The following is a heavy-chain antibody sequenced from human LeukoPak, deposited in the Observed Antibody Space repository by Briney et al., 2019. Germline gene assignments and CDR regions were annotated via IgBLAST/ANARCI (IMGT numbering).Heavy chain of an antibody. D-gene: IGHD2-2*01. V-gene: IGHV3-30*02. CDR2: IRYDGSNK. CDR3: ARGCSSTSCYVGRDAFDI. J-gene: IGHJ3*02. CDR1: GFTFSSYG. Sequence: GGSLRLSCAASGFTFSSYGMHWVRQAPGKGLEWVAFIRYDGSNKYYADSVKGRFTISRDNSKNTLYLQMNSLRAEDTAVYYCARGCSSTSCYVGRDAFDIWGQGTMVTVSS.